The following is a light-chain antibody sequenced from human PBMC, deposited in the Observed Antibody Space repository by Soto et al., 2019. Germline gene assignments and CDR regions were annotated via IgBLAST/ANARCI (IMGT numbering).Light chain of an antibody. CDR2: DVS. CDR1: SSDVGGYNY. CDR3: CSTVV. J-gene: IGLJ2*01. Sequence: QSVLTQPRSVSGSPGQSVTISCTGTSSDVGGYNYVSWYQQHPGKAPKLMIYDVSKRPSGVPDRFSGSKSGNTASLTISGLQAEDEADYYCCSTVVFGGGTQLTVL. V-gene: IGLV2-11*01.